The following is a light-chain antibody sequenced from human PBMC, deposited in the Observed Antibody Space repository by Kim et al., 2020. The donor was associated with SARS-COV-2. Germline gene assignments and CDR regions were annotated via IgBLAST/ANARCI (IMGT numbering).Light chain of an antibody. CDR1: TSNIENNY. J-gene: IGLJ2*01. V-gene: IGLV1-51*01. CDR2: DNN. Sequence: GKKVTISCSGSTSNIENNYVSWYQQFPGTAPKLLIYDNNKRPSGIPDRFSGSKSGTSATLGITGLQTGDEADYFCGTWDTSLSIVVFGGGTQLTVL. CDR3: GTWDTSLSIVV.